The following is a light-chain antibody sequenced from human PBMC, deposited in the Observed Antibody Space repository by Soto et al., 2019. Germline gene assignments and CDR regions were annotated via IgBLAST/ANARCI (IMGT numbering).Light chain of an antibody. V-gene: IGKV3-20*01. J-gene: IGKJ5*01. CDR2: GAS. CDR3: QQYDNSPIT. Sequence: EIVLTQSPGTLSLSPGERATLSCRASQSVSSSYLAWYQQKPGQAPRLLISGASSRATGIPDRFSGSGSGTDFTLTISRLEPEDFAIYYCQQYDNSPITFGQGTRLEMK. CDR1: QSVSSSY.